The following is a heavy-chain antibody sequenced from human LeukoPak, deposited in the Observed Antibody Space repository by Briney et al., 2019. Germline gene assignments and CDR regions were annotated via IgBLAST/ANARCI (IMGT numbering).Heavy chain of an antibody. CDR3: AKGFSTWFFDY. CDR2: IWYDGSNK. Sequence: GGSLRLSCAASGFTFSSYGMHWVRQAPGKGLEWVAVIWYDGSNKYYADSVKGRFTISRDNSKNTLYLQMNSPRAEDTAVYYCAKGFSTWFFDYWGQGVLVTVSS. D-gene: IGHD3-10*01. CDR1: GFTFSSYG. J-gene: IGHJ4*02. V-gene: IGHV3-33*06.